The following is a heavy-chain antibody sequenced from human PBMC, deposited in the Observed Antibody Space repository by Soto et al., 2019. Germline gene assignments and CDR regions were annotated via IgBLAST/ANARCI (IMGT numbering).Heavy chain of an antibody. Sequence: SETLSLTCGVSGGSFSSYYWSWIRQPPGKGLEWIGEINHSGNTNYNPSLKSRVTMSLDTYKNQFSLKMSSVTAADTAVYYCARAGVTMVWGINWFDPWGQGTLVTVSS. D-gene: IGHD3-10*01. V-gene: IGHV4-34*01. CDR2: INHSGNT. CDR3: ARAGVTMVWGINWFDP. CDR1: GGSFSSYY. J-gene: IGHJ5*02.